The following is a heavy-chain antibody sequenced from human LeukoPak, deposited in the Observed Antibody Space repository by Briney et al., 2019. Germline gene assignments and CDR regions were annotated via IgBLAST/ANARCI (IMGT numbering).Heavy chain of an antibody. CDR3: ARGRSWHFDH. D-gene: IGHD6-13*01. V-gene: IGHV3-30-3*01. CDR2: ISYDGSNK. J-gene: IGHJ4*02. CDR1: GFTFSSYA. Sequence: PGGSLRLSCAASGFTFSSYAMHWVRQAPGKGLEWVAVISYDGSNKYYADSVKGRFTISRDNSKNTLYLQMNSLRAEDTAVYYCARGRSWHFDHWGQGTLVTVSS.